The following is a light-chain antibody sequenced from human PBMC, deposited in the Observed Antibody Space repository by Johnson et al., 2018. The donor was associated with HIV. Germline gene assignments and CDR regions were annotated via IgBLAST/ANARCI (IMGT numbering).Light chain of an antibody. CDR1: SSNIGNNY. V-gene: IGLV1-51*01. Sequence: QSVLTQPPSVSAAPGQKVTISCSGSSSNIGNNYVSWYQQVPGTAPKLLIYDNNRRPSGTPDRFSGSKSGTSATLAITGLQTGDEADYYCGTWDSSLTSYVFGAGTNVTVL. CDR2: DNN. CDR3: GTWDSSLTSYV. J-gene: IGLJ1*01.